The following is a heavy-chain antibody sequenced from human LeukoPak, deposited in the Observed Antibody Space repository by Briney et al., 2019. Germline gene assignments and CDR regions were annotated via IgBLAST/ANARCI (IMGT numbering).Heavy chain of an antibody. V-gene: IGHV4-34*01. Sequence: SETLSLTCAVYGGSFSGYYWSWLRQPPGKGLEWIGEINHSGSTNYNPSLTSRATISVDTSKNQFSLKLSSVTAADTAVYYCARTGTYCSSTSCYFPSYYYYYMDVWGKGTTVTVSS. CDR3: ARTGTYCSSTSCYFPSYYYYYMDV. J-gene: IGHJ6*03. CDR2: INHSGST. D-gene: IGHD2-2*01. CDR1: GGSFSGYY.